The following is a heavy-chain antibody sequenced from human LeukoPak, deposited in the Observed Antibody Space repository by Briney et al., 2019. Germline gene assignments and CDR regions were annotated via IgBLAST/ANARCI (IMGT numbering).Heavy chain of an antibody. J-gene: IGHJ6*02. CDR1: GFTFSSYA. CDR2: ISYDGSNK. Sequence: GGSLRLSCAASGFTFSSYAMHWVRQAPGKGLEWVAVISYDGSNKYYADSVKGRFTISRDNSKNTLYLQMNSLRAEDTAVYYCARGEGRFPYYYYYGMDVWGQGTTVTVSS. D-gene: IGHD3-10*01. V-gene: IGHV3-30-3*01. CDR3: ARGEGRFPYYYYYGMDV.